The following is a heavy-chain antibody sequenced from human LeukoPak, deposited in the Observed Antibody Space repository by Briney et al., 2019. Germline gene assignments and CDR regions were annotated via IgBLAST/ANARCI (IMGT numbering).Heavy chain of an antibody. Sequence: GASVKVSCKASGYTFTGYYMHWVRQAPGQGLEWMGWINPSGGSTSYAQKFQGRVTMTRDMSTSTVYMELSSLRSEDTAVYYCARVHDPITSFDPWGQGTLVTVSS. V-gene: IGHV1-46*01. CDR1: GYTFTGYY. D-gene: IGHD1-14*01. CDR2: INPSGGST. J-gene: IGHJ5*02. CDR3: ARVHDPITSFDP.